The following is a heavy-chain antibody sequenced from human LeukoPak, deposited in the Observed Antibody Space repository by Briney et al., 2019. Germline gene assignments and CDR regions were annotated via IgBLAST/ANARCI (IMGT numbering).Heavy chain of an antibody. CDR1: GYTFTGYY. CDR2: INPNSGGT. CDR3: ARIIAVAAKEVDY. D-gene: IGHD6-19*01. J-gene: IGHJ4*02. V-gene: IGHV1-2*06. Sequence: GASVKVSCKASGYTFTGYYMHWLRQAPGQRLEWMGRINPNSGGTNYAQKFQGRVTMTRDTSISTAYMELSRLRSDDTAVYYCARIIAVAAKEVDYWGQGTLVTVSS.